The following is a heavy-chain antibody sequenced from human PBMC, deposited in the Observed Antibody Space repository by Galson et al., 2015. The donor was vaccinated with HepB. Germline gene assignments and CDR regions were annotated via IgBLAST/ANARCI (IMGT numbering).Heavy chain of an antibody. CDR2: ISAYNGNT. J-gene: IGHJ6*02. V-gene: IGHV1-18*04. CDR3: ARDCSNSGGEWYYYYGMDV. CDR1: GYTFTSYG. Sequence: SVKVSCKASGYTFTSYGISWVRQAPGQGLEWMGWISAYNGNTNYAQKLQGRVTMTTDTSTSTAYMELRSLRSDDTAVYYCARDCSNSGGEWYYYYGMDVWGQGTTVTVSS. D-gene: IGHD3-10*01.